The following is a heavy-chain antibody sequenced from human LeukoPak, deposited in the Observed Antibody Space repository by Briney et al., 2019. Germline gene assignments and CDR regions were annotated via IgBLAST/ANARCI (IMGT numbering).Heavy chain of an antibody. CDR1: GFTLSSYA. CDR2: ISYDGSNK. V-gene: IGHV3-30*01. D-gene: IGHD3-3*01. Sequence: GGSLRLSCAASGFTLSSYAMHWVRQAPGKGLEWVAVISYDGSNKYYADSVKGRFTISRDNSKNTLYLQMNSLRAEDTAVYYCARDMPNPPYDFWSGTLDYWGQGTLVTVSS. CDR3: ARDMPNPPYDFWSGTLDY. J-gene: IGHJ4*02.